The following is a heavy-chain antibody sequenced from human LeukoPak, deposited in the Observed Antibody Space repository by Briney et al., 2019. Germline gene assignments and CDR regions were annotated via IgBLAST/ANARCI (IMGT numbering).Heavy chain of an antibody. V-gene: IGHV4-59*01. J-gene: IGHJ4*02. D-gene: IGHD3-9*01. CDR3: ARDARYYDILTGYQGHFDY. Sequence: SETLSLTCTVSGGSISSYYWSWIRQPPGKGLEWIGYIYYSGSTNYNPSLKSRVTISVDTSKNQFSLKLSSVTAADTAVYYCARDARYYDILTGYQGHFDYWAREPWSPSPQ. CDR1: GGSISSYY. CDR2: IYYSGST.